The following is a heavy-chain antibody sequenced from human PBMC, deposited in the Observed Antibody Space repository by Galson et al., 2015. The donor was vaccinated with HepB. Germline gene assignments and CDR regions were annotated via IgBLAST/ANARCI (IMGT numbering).Heavy chain of an antibody. CDR2: ISSSSSYI. CDR3: ARSRGPYWYFDL. CDR1: GFTFSSYS. Sequence: SLRLSCAASGFTFSSYSMNWVRQAPGKGLEWVSSISSSSSYIYYADSVKGRFTISRDNAKNSLYLQMNSLRAEDTAVYYCARSRGPYWYFDLWGRGTLVTVSS. V-gene: IGHV3-21*01. D-gene: IGHD2-2*01. J-gene: IGHJ2*01.